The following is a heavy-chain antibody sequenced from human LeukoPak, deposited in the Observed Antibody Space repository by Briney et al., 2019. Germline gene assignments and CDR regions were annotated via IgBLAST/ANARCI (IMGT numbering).Heavy chain of an antibody. CDR3: ARAHYYGSGSYLFDP. CDR1: GFTVSSNY. Sequence: PGGSLRLSCAASGFTVSSNYMSWVRQAPGKGLEWVSVIYSGGSTYYADSVKGRFTISRDNSKNTLYLQMNSLRAEDTAVYYCARAHYYGSGSYLFDPWGLGTLVTVSP. J-gene: IGHJ5*02. D-gene: IGHD3-10*01. V-gene: IGHV3-66*01. CDR2: IYSGGST.